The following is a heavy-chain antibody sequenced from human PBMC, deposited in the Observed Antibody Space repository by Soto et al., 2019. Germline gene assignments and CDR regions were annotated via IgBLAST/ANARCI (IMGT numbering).Heavy chain of an antibody. CDR1: GYSISSKSY. J-gene: IGHJ6*01. CDR2: IHHSGST. D-gene: IGHD3-9*01. CDR3: GTPKIFDILTGFTSSGMDV. V-gene: IGHV4-38-2*01. Sequence: ASLSLACLVGGYSISSKSYWCWIRQTPGKGREWMGSIHHSGSTYYSPYLKSRVSMSIDTSKNQLSLKLTFVTAADTAVYYCGTPKIFDILTGFTSSGMDVWGQGTTVTVSS.